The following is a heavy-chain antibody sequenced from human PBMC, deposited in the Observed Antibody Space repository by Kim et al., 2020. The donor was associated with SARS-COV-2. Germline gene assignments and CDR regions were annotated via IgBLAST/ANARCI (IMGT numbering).Heavy chain of an antibody. V-gene: IGHV3-30*03. CDR2: ISYDGSNK. CDR3: ATPSYGSGSYPFDY. CDR1: GFTFSSYG. J-gene: IGHJ4*02. D-gene: IGHD3-10*01. Sequence: GGSLRLSCAASGFTFSSYGMHWVRQAPGKGLEWVAVISYDGSNKYYADSVKGRFTISRDNSKNTLYLQMNSLRAEDTAVYYCATPSYGSGSYPFDYWGQG.